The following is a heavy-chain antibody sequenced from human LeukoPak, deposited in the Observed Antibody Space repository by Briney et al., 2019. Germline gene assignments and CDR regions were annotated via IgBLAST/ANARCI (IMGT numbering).Heavy chain of an antibody. D-gene: IGHD1-1*01. CDR2: MSSSGRTI. J-gene: IGHJ4*02. V-gene: IGHV3-11*01. CDR3: AAEYMSLANY. CDR1: GFTSSDYY. Sequence: GGSLRLSCAASGFTSSDYYMSWIRQTPGKGLEWVSYMSSSGRTIYYADSVKGRFTISRDNSKNTLYLQMNSLRAEDTAVYYCAAEYMSLANYWGQGTLVTVSS.